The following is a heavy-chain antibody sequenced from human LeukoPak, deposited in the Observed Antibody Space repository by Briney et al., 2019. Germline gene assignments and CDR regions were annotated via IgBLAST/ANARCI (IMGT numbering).Heavy chain of an antibody. D-gene: IGHD2-15*01. CDR1: GYTFTSYA. CDR2: INAGNGNT. V-gene: IGHV1-3*01. Sequence: ASVKVSCKASGYTFTSYAMHWVRQAPGQRLEWMGWINAGNGNTKYSQKFQGRVTITRDTSASTAYMELSSLRSEDTAVYYCARARIVVVVAATRSWFDPWGQGTLVTVSS. CDR3: ARARIVVVVAATRSWFDP. J-gene: IGHJ5*02.